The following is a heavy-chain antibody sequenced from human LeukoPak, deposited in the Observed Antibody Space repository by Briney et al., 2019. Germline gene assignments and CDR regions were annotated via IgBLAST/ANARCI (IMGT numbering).Heavy chain of an antibody. Sequence: GGSLRLSCAASGFTFSDYHMTWIRQAPGKGLEWISYISNTGRTTYYADSVKGRFTISRDDAKNSLFLEMKSLRAEDTAVYYCARDGSPLRFYEMDVWGKGTTVIVSS. J-gene: IGHJ6*04. CDR2: ISNTGRTT. V-gene: IGHV3-11*04. D-gene: IGHD3-16*01. CDR3: ARDGSPLRFYEMDV. CDR1: GFTFSDYH.